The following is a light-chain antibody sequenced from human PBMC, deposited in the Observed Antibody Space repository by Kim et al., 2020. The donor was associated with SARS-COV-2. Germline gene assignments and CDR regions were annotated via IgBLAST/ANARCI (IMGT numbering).Light chain of an antibody. Sequence: EIVLTQSPATLSLSPGDRATLSCRASQSIDSYLVWYQQKPGQAPRLLIHDASNRATGIPARFSGSGSGTDFTLTISSLEPEDFAVYYCQHRRNWPPYTFGQGTKLEIK. V-gene: IGKV3-11*01. CDR3: QHRRNWPPYT. CDR1: QSIDSY. J-gene: IGKJ2*01. CDR2: DAS.